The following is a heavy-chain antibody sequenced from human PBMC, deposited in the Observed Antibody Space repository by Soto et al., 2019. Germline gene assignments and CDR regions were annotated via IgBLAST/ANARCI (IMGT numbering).Heavy chain of an antibody. D-gene: IGHD2-2*01. CDR1: GFTFSGHW. CDR2: IKQDGSET. Sequence: EVHLVESGGGLVQPGGSLRLSCAASGFTFSGHWMSWVRQAPGKGLEWVAHIKQDGSETFYVGSVKGRFTISRDNAKNSLDLQMNSLRAEDTALYYCARDRAFCSGTNCRRGSIYYYYMDVWGNGTTVTVFS. J-gene: IGHJ6*03. V-gene: IGHV3-7*01. CDR3: ARDRAFCSGTNCRRGSIYYYYMDV.